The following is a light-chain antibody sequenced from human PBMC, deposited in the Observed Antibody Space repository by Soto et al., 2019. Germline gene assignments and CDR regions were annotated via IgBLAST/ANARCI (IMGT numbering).Light chain of an antibody. CDR1: KGISSY. J-gene: IGKJ4*01. V-gene: IGKV1-8*01. CDR3: QQYYSYPLT. Sequence: AIRMTQSPSSFSASTGDRVTITCRASKGISSYLAWYQQKQGKAPKLLIYAASTLQSGVPSRFSGSGSGTDFTLTISCLQSEDFATYYCQQYYSYPLTFGGGTKVEIK. CDR2: AAS.